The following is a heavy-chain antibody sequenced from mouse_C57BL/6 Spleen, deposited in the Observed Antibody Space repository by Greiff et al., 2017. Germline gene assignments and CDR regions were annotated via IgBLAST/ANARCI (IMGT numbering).Heavy chain of an antibody. CDR1: GYAFSSYW. CDR3: ARLRYGYDEAYFDY. D-gene: IGHD2-2*01. CDR2: IYPGDGDT. V-gene: IGHV1-80*01. Sequence: QVQLQQSGAELVKPGASVKISCKASGYAFSSYWMNWVKQRPGKGLEWIGQIYPGDGDTNYNGKFKGKATLTADKSSSTAYMQLSSLTSEDSAVYFCARLRYGYDEAYFDYWGQGTTLTVSS. J-gene: IGHJ2*01.